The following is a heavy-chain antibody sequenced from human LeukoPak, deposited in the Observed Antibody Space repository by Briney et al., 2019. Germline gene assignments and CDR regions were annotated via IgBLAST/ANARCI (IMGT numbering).Heavy chain of an antibody. CDR2: IRPSGDNT. CDR1: GFTGFTFSNVW. Sequence: GGSLRLSCEASGFTGFTFSNVWMTWVRQAPGRGLEWVSSIRPSGDNTYYGDSVKGRFTISRDNSKNTVYLQMNNMRVDDTAVYYCARVAGWHWFDPWGQGTLVTVSS. V-gene: IGHV3-23*01. CDR3: ARVAGWHWFDP. J-gene: IGHJ5*02. D-gene: IGHD6-19*01.